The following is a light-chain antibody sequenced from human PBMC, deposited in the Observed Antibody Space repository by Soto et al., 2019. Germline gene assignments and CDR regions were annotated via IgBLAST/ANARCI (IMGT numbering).Light chain of an antibody. CDR2: DVT. J-gene: IGLJ1*01. CDR3: CSYAGTYTSYV. Sequence: QSALTQPRSVSGSPGQSVTISCTGTSGDVGGYDYVSWYQQHPGKAPKLMIYDVTKRPSGVPDRFSGSRSGNTASLTISGLQAEDDADYYCCSYAGTYTSYVFGTGTKVTVL. V-gene: IGLV2-11*01. CDR1: SGDVGGYDY.